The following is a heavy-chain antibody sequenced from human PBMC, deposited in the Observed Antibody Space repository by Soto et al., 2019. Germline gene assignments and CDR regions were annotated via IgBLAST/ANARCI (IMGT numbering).Heavy chain of an antibody. D-gene: IGHD2-15*01. Sequence: GGSLRLSCAASGFTFSDYYMSWIRQAPGKGLEWVSYISSSGSTIYYADSVKGRFTISRDNAKNSLYLQMNSLRAEDTAVYYCASIGIVVVVADIDYWGQGTLVTVSS. CDR2: ISSSGSTI. CDR1: GFTFSDYY. V-gene: IGHV3-11*01. J-gene: IGHJ4*02. CDR3: ASIGIVVVVADIDY.